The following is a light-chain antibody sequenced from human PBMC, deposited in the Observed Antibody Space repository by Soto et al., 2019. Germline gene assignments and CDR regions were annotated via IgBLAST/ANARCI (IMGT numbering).Light chain of an antibody. V-gene: IGKV3-15*01. Sequence: ELVMTQSPGTLSLSPGESATLSCRASQSVSSNLAWYQLKPGQAPRLLIYGASTRATGIPARFSGSGSGTEFTLTISSLQSEDFAVYYCQQYNSWPPITCGQGTRLEIK. CDR1: QSVSSN. CDR2: GAS. CDR3: QQYNSWPPIT. J-gene: IGKJ5*01.